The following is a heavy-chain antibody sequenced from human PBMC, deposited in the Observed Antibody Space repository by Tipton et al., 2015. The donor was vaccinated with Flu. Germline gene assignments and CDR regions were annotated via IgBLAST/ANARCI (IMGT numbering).Heavy chain of an antibody. CDR1: GDSIGSDYY. Sequence: TLSLTCSVSGDSIGSDYYWGWIRQPPERGLEWIGNIHKTGIIYFNPSLTGRVSISVDTSKNQFSLRLTSVTAADTAVYYCARHTGDSVRGVIDYWGQGTLVTVSS. J-gene: IGHJ4*02. CDR2: IHKTGII. V-gene: IGHV4-38-2*01. CDR3: ARHTGDSVRGVIDY. D-gene: IGHD3-10*02.